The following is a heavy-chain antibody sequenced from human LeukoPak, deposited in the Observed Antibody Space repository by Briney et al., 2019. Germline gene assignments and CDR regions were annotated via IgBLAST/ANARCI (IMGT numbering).Heavy chain of an antibody. J-gene: IGHJ4*02. V-gene: IGHV3-48*03. D-gene: IGHD3-16*01. CDR2: ISGSGSTI. CDR3: ARLRYDFVWGSFDY. CDR1: GFTFSNHE. Sequence: GGSLRLSCAASGFTFSNHEMNWVRQAPGKGLEWVSYISGSGSTIYYADSVKGRFTISRDNAKNSLYLQMNSLRAEDTAVYYCARLRYDFVWGSFDYWGQGTLVTVSS.